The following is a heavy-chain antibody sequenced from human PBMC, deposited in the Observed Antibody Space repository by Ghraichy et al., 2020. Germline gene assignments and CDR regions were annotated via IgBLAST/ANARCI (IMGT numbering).Heavy chain of an antibody. CDR3: ARTNYYDSSGYLQAANFDL. Sequence: SETLSLTCTVSGGSISSYYWSWIRQPQGKGLEWIGYIYYSGSTNYNPSLTSRVTISVDTSKNQFSLKLSSVTAADTAVYYCARTNYYDSSGYLQAANFDLWGRGTLVTVSS. CDR1: GGSISSYY. D-gene: IGHD3-22*01. J-gene: IGHJ2*01. V-gene: IGHV4-59*08. CDR2: IYYSGST.